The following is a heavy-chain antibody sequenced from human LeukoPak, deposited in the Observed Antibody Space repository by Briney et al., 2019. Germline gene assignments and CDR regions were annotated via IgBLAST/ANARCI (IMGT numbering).Heavy chain of an antibody. Sequence: GGSLRLSCAASGFTFDDYAMHWVRQAPGKGLEWVSGISWNSGSIGYADSVKGRFTISRDNAKNSLYLQMNSLRAEDTALYYCAKGGRVSSSLYYYDSSGHTDFDYWGQGTLSPSPQ. D-gene: IGHD3-22*01. V-gene: IGHV3-9*01. CDR2: ISWNSGSI. CDR3: AKGGRVSSSLYYYDSSGHTDFDY. J-gene: IGHJ4*02. CDR1: GFTFDDYA.